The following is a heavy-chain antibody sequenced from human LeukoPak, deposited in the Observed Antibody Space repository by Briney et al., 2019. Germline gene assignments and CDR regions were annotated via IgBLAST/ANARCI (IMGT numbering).Heavy chain of an antibody. Sequence: ASQTLSLTCAISGDSVSSNSAAWNWIRQSPSRGLEWLGRTYYRSTWHNDYAVSVKSRITINPDTSKNQFSLQLSSVTPEDTAVYYCAREVDIAVVTAVNFDFWGQGTLVTVAS. CDR1: GDSVSSNSAA. D-gene: IGHD2-21*02. V-gene: IGHV6-1*01. CDR2: TYYRSTWHN. CDR3: AREVDIAVVTAVNFDF. J-gene: IGHJ4*02.